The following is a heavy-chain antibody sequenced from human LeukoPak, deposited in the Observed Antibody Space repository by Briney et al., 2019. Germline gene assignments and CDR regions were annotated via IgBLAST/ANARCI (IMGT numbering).Heavy chain of an antibody. CDR1: GYTFTDHY. D-gene: IGHD2-2*01. V-gene: IGHV1-2*02. J-gene: IGHJ6*02. CDR2: IKPDSGGT. Sequence: ASVKVSCKASGYTFTDHYMHWVRQAPGQGLEWLGWIKPDSGGTNYAQKFQGRVTMTRDTSISTAYMELSRLRSDDTAVYYCARDDCSSTSCSYGMDVWGQGTTVTVSS. CDR3: ARDDCSSTSCSYGMDV.